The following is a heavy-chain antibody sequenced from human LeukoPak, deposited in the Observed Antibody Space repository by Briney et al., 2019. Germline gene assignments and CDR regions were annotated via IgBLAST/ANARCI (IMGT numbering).Heavy chain of an antibody. Sequence: GGSLRLSCAASGFTFSSYAMSWVRQAPGKGLEWVSAISGSGGSTYYADSVKGRFTISRDNSKNTLYLQMNSLRAEDTAVYYCAKSLDSSGYYYVDWDYFDYWGQGTLVTVSS. D-gene: IGHD3-22*01. CDR1: GFTFSSYA. CDR2: ISGSGGST. CDR3: AKSLDSSGYYYVDWDYFDY. J-gene: IGHJ4*02. V-gene: IGHV3-23*01.